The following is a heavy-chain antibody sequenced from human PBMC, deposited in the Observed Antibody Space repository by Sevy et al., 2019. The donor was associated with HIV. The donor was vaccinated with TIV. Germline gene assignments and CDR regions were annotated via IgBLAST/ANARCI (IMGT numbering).Heavy chain of an antibody. V-gene: IGHV3-7*01. CDR3: VRKGVGGYSYSLDC. Sequence: GGSLRLSCAASGFTFSSYWMSWVRQAPGKGLEWVATMKEDGSERNYVDSVKGRFTISRDNAKNSLYLKMNSLRAEDTAVYYCVRKGVGGYSYSLDCWGQGTLVTVSS. J-gene: IGHJ4*02. D-gene: IGHD5-18*01. CDR2: MKEDGSER. CDR1: GFTFSSYW.